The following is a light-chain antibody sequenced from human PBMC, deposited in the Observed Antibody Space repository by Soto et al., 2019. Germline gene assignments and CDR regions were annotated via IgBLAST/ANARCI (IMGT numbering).Light chain of an antibody. CDR3: AAWDDSLDGYV. V-gene: IGLV1-44*01. CDR2: NNH. Sequence: QSLVTQAPSASGIRGQRFTISCSGSRSNIGSNNVNWYQQLPGTAPRLLTFNNHLRPSVVPDRFSGSKSGTSASLAISGLQSEDEGDYYCAAWDDSLDGYVFGTGTKVTVL. CDR1: RSNIGSNN. J-gene: IGLJ1*01.